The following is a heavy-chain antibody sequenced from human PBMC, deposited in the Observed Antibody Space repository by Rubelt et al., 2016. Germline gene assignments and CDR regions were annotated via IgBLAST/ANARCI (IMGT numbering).Heavy chain of an antibody. CDR3: ARFRELWQLVREIDY. D-gene: IGHD6-13*01. J-gene: IGHJ4*02. CDR1: GFTFSSYW. V-gene: IGHV3-7*01. Sequence: EVQLVESGGGLVQPGGSLRLSCAASGFTFSSYWMSWVRQAPGKGLEWVANIKQDGSEKYYVDSVKGRFTISRDNAKNSLYLQMNSLRAEDTAVYYCARFRELWQLVREIDYWGQGTLVTVSS. CDR2: IKQDGSEK.